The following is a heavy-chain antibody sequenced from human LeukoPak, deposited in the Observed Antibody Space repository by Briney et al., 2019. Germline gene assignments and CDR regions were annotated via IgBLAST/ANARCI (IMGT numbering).Heavy chain of an antibody. CDR1: GFTFSSYS. V-gene: IGHV3-21*01. J-gene: IGHJ3*02. D-gene: IGHD6-13*01. CDR3: AREAALVRDAFDI. Sequence: GGSLRLSCAASGFTFSSYSMNWVRQAPGKGLEWVSSISSSSSYIYYADSVKGRFTISRDNAKNSLYLQMNSLRAEDTAVYYCAREAALVRDAFDIWGQETMVTVSS. CDR2: ISSSSSYI.